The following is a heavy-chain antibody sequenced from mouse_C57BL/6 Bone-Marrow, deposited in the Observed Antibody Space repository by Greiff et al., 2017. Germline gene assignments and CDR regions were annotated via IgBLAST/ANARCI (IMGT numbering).Heavy chain of an antibody. D-gene: IGHD1-1*01. J-gene: IGHJ2*01. CDR3: VREGDYYYGLDY. Sequence: EVKLVESGGGLVQPKGSLKLSCAASGFTFNTYSMHWVRQAPGQGLEWVARIRRKSSNYASYYADSVKDRFTISRDDSQSMLYLQMNNLKTEDTAMYYCVREGDYYYGLDYWGQGTTLTVSS. V-gene: IGHV10-3*01. CDR2: IRRKSSNYAS. CDR1: GFTFNTYS.